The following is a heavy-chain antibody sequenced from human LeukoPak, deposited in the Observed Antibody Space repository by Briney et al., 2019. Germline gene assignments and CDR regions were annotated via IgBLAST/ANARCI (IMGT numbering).Heavy chain of an antibody. CDR1: GFTFSSYG. CDR2: IRYDGSNK. D-gene: IGHD2-2*01. V-gene: IGHV3-30*02. Sequence: GGSLRLSCAASGFTFSSYGMHWVRQAPGKGLEWVAFIRYDGSNKYYADSVKGRFTISRDNSKNTLYLQMNSLRAEDTAVYYCANELGSTSFLGYYFDYWGQGTLATVSS. J-gene: IGHJ4*02. CDR3: ANELGSTSFLGYYFDY.